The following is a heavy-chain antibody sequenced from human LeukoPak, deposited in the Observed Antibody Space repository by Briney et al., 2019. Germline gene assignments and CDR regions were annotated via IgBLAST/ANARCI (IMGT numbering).Heavy chain of an antibody. CDR2: IYSGGST. Sequence: PGGSLRLSCAASGFTVSNNYMSWVRQAPGKGLEWVSLIYSGGSTYYADSVKGRFTISRDNSKNTLYLQMNNLRAEDTAVYYCGSEPDYVDGEDWGQGTLVTVSS. V-gene: IGHV3-53*01. CDR1: GFTVSNNY. CDR3: GSEPDYVDGED. D-gene: IGHD4/OR15-4a*01. J-gene: IGHJ4*02.